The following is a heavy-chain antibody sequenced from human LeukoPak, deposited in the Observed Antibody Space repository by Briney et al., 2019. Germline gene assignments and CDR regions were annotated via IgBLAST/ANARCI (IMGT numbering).Heavy chain of an antibody. D-gene: IGHD6-19*01. V-gene: IGHV4-59*08. CDR1: GGSISSYY. J-gene: IGHJ4*02. CDR3: ARQEQWLAPIDY. Sequence: SETLSLTCTVSGGSISSYYWSWIRQPPGKGLEWIGYIYYSGSTNYNPSLKSRVTISVDTSKNQFSLKLSSVTAADTAVYYCARQEQWLAPIDYWGQGTLVTVSS. CDR2: IYYSGST.